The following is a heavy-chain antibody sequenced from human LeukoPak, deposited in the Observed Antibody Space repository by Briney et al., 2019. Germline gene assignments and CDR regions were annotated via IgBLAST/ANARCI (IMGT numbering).Heavy chain of an antibody. V-gene: IGHV3-30*18. CDR1: GFTFSGYA. D-gene: IGHD3-3*01. J-gene: IGHJ4*02. CDR3: AKDQDGYDFWSGYYTGMGNFDY. Sequence: PGGSLKLSCAASGFTFSGYAMSWVRQAPGKGLEWVAVISYDGSNKYYADSVKGRFTISRDNSKNTLYLQMNSLRAEDTAVYYCAKDQDGYDFWSGYYTGMGNFDYWGQGTLVTVSS. CDR2: ISYDGSNK.